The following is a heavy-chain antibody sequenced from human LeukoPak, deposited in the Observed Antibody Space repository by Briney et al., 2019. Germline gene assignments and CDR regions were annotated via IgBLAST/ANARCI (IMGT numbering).Heavy chain of an antibody. CDR2: IYSGGRT. CDR1: GFSVSSNY. V-gene: IGHV3-66*01. CDR3: ARSTRDSRRYYNTLDY. Sequence: GGSLRLSCAVSGFSVSSNYMCWVRQAPGTGLEWVSVIYSGGRTDYADSVKGRFTISRDNAKNSLYLQLNSLRAEDTAVYYCARSTRDSRRYYNTLDYWGQATLVTVSS. J-gene: IGHJ4*02. D-gene: IGHD3-22*01.